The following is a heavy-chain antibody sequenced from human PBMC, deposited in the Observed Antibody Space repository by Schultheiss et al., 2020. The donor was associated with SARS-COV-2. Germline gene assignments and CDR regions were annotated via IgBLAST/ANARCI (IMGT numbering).Heavy chain of an antibody. CDR3: ARFRVPAAMKGPDAFDI. Sequence: GESLKISCAASGFTFSSYGMHWVRQAPGKGLEWVAVIWYDGSNKYYADSVKGRFTISRDNSKNTLYLQMNSLRAEDTAVYYCARFRVPAAMKGPDAFDIWGQGTMVTVSS. J-gene: IGHJ3*02. V-gene: IGHV3-33*01. D-gene: IGHD2-2*01. CDR1: GFTFSSYG. CDR2: IWYDGSNK.